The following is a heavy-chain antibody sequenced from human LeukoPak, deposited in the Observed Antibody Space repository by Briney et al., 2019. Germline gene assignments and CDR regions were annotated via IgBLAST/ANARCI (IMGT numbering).Heavy chain of an antibody. J-gene: IGHJ4*02. Sequence: ASVKLSCKASGYTFTSNGISWVRQAPGQGLEWMGRISANNDNTNYAQKLQGRVTLTTDTSTSTAYMELRSLRSDDTAVYYCARDLLPYSGSCYRLGYWGQGALVTVSS. CDR1: GYTFTSNG. CDR2: ISANNDNT. CDR3: ARDLLPYSGSCYRLGY. V-gene: IGHV1-18*04. D-gene: IGHD1-26*01.